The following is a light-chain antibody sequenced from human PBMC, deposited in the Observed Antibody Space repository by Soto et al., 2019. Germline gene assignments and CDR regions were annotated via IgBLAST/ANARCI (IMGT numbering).Light chain of an antibody. Sequence: QSALTQPASVSGSPGQSITISCTGTSSDVGGYNYVSWYQQHPGKAPKLMIYDVSNRPSGVSNRFSASKSGNTASLTISAIQAEDEADYYCSSYTSSSTLVFSGGTKLTVL. V-gene: IGLV2-14*01. CDR3: SSYTSSSTLV. J-gene: IGLJ2*01. CDR1: SSDVGGYNY. CDR2: DVS.